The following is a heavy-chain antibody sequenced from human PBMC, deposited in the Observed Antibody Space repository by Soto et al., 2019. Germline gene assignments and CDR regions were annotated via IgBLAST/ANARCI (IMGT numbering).Heavy chain of an antibody. D-gene: IGHD6-6*01. CDR2: ISSNGVGT. V-gene: IGHV3-64*01. CDR1: GFTFSTYS. J-gene: IGHJ6*03. Sequence: GGSLRLSCAASGFTFSTYSMNWVRQAPGKGLEYVSGISSNGVGTYYANSVQGRFTISRDNSKNTVYLQMGSLRPEDMAVYYCARRARPDFYYMDVWGKGTTVTVSS. CDR3: ARRARPDFYYMDV.